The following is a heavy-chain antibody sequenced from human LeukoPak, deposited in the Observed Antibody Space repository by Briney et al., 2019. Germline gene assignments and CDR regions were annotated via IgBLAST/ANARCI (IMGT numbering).Heavy chain of an antibody. CDR3: ARPNFWSGYYQGY. V-gene: IGHV1-2*02. CDR1: GYTFTDYY. D-gene: IGHD3-3*01. CDR2: INPNSGGT. J-gene: IGHJ4*02. Sequence: ASVKVSCKASGYTFTDYYMHWVRQAPGQGLEWMGWINPNSGGTNYAQKFQGRVTMTRDTSISTAYMELSRLRSDDTPVYYCARPNFWSGYYQGYWGQGTLVTVSS.